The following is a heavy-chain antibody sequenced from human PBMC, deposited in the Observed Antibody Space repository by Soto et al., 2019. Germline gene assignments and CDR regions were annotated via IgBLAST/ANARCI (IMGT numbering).Heavy chain of an antibody. J-gene: IGHJ4*02. CDR1: GYTFTTYS. Sequence: GASVKVSCKSSGYTFTTYSLHWVRQAPGHGLEWMGWINAGSGDTEYSQKFKGRVTITRDTSAGTTDMELSSLRSEDTAVYYCARVFDRFMGYLLSFWGQGTPVTVSS. D-gene: IGHD3-3*01. CDR3: ARVFDRFMGYLLSF. V-gene: IGHV1-3*01. CDR2: INAGSGDT.